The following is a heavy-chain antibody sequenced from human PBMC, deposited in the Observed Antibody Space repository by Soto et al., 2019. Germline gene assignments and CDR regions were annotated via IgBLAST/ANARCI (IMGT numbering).Heavy chain of an antibody. CDR2: ISWDSGTI. Sequence: EVQLVESGGGLVQPGRSLRLSCAASGFTFDNCGMHWVRQAPGQGLEWVSGISWDSGTIGYADSVKGRFIISRDDAKNSLYLQMNSLRGEDTALYYCVQGRYPTMATPLDHWGQGTLVTVSS. D-gene: IGHD5-12*01. CDR1: GFTFDNCG. CDR3: VQGRYPTMATPLDH. J-gene: IGHJ5*02. V-gene: IGHV3-9*01.